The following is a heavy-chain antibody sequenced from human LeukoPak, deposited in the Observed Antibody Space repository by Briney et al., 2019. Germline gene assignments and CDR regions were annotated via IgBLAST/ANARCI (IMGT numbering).Heavy chain of an antibody. CDR2: IIPIFGTA. D-gene: IGHD4-17*01. CDR3: ARYVSDGYGDSRLPYCLDY. V-gene: IGHV1-69*05. CDR1: GDTFNSYA. Sequence: VASVKVSCNASGDTFNSYAISWVRQAPGQGLEWMGGIIPIFGTANYAQKFQGRVTITTDESTSTAYMELSSLSSEDTAVYYCARYVSDGYGDSRLPYCLDYWGQGTLVTVSS. J-gene: IGHJ4*02.